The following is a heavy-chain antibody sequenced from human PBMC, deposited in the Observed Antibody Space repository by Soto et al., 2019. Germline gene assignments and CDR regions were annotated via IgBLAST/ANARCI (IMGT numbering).Heavy chain of an antibody. J-gene: IGHJ6*02. CDR1: GGSISSYY. CDR2: IYYSGST. Sequence: PSETLSLTCTVSGGSISSYYWSWIQQPPGKGLEWIGYIYYSGSTNYNPSLKSRVTISVDTSKNQFSLKLSSVTAADTAVYYCARDRLVVVPAAIRYYYYGMDVWGQGTTVTVSS. D-gene: IGHD2-2*02. CDR3: ARDRLVVVPAAIRYYYYGMDV. V-gene: IGHV4-59*01.